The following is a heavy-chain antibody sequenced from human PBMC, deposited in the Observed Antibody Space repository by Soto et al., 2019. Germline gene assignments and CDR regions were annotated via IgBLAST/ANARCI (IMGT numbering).Heavy chain of an antibody. V-gene: IGHV1-69*13. D-gene: IGHD3-3*01. J-gene: IGHJ6*02. CDR2: IIPIFGTA. CDR1: GDTFTSLG. Sequence: SVKVSCKASGDTFTSLGIIWGRHAPGQGLEWRGGIIPIFGTADYAQKFQGRVTITADESTSTAYMELSSQRSEDTAVYYCASEGVRFLGPDKGGMDVWGQGSTVTVSS. CDR3: ASEGVRFLGPDKGGMDV.